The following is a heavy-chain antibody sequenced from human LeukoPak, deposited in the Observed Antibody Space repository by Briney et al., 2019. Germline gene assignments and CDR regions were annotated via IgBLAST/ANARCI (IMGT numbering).Heavy chain of an antibody. V-gene: IGHV1-46*01. CDR1: GYTFTNYY. CDR2: INPGGANT. D-gene: IGHD3-3*01. CDR3: AREALTIFALVRTQTTKSPHRFDP. Sequence: ASVKVSCKASGYTFTNYYIHWVRQAPGQGLEWMGLINPGGANTNYAQKFQGRVTMTRDVSTTTVYMDLSSLRSDDTAVYYCAREALTIFALVRTQTTKSPHRFDPWGQGTLVTVSS. J-gene: IGHJ5*02.